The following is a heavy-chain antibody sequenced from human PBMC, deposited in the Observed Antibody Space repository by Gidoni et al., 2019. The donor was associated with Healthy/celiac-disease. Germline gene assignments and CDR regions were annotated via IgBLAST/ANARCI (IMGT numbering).Heavy chain of an antibody. Sequence: QVQLVESGGGVVQPGRSLRLSCAASGFTFSSYGMHWVRQAPGKGLEWVAVISYDGSNKYYADSVKGRFTISRDNSKNTLYLQMNSLRAEDTAVYYCAKDGIFGPAPGWLGSMDVWGKGTTVTVSS. CDR3: AKDGIFGPAPGWLGSMDV. CDR2: ISYDGSNK. V-gene: IGHV3-30*18. CDR1: GFTFSSYG. D-gene: IGHD3-3*01. J-gene: IGHJ6*04.